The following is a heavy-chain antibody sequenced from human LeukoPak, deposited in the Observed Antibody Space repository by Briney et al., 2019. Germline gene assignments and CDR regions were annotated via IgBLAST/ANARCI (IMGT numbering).Heavy chain of an antibody. CDR3: ARDRRELLWFGELFYGMDV. V-gene: IGHV4-30-4*08. CDR2: IYYSGST. D-gene: IGHD3-10*01. CDR1: GGSISSGDYY. J-gene: IGHJ6*02. Sequence: SETLSLTCTVSGGSISSGDYYWSWIRQPPGKGLEWIGYIYYSGSTYYNPSLKSRVTISVDTSKNQFSLKLSSVTAADTAVYYCARDRRELLWFGELFYGMDVWGQGTTVTVSS.